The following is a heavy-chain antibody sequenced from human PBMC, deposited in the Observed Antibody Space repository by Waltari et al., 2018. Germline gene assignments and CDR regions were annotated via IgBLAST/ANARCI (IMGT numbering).Heavy chain of an antibody. CDR3: AREPNIAAAVASAFDI. CDR1: GGSTSSYY. D-gene: IGHD6-13*01. J-gene: IGHJ3*02. V-gene: IGHV4-4*07. Sequence: QVQLQESGPGLVKPSETLSLHRTVSGGSTSSYYWSWIRQPAGKGREWIGRVYTSGSTNYNPSLKSRVTMSVDTSKNQFSLKLSSVTAADTAVYYCAREPNIAAAVASAFDIWGQGTMVTVSS. CDR2: VYTSGST.